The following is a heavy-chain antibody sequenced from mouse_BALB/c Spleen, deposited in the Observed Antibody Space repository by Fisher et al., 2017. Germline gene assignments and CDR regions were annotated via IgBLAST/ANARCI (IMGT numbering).Heavy chain of an antibody. J-gene: IGHJ4*01. V-gene: IGHV5-17*02. D-gene: IGHD2-14*01. Sequence: GRFTISRDNPKNTLFLQMTSLRSEDTAMYYCARSDYYRYLYAMDYWGQGTSVTVSS. CDR3: ARSDYYRYLYAMDY.